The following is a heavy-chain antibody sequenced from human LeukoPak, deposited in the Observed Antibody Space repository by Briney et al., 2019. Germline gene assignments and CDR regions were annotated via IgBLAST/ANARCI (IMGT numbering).Heavy chain of an antibody. J-gene: IGHJ3*02. CDR2: ISSSSSYI. CDR3: ASPEVVIRAGNAFDI. CDR1: GFTFSSYS. D-gene: IGHD3-22*01. V-gene: IGHV3-21*04. Sequence: GGSLRLSCAASGFTFSSYSMNWVRQAPGKGLEWVSSISSSSSYIYYADSVKGRFTISRDNSKNTLYLQMNSLRAEDTAVYYCASPEVVIRAGNAFDIWGQGTMVTVSS.